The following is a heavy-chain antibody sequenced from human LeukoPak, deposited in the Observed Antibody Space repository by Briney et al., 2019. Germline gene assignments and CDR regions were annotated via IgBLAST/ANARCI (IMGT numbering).Heavy chain of an antibody. J-gene: IGHJ6*03. Sequence: GASVKVSCKASGYTSTSYYMHWVRQAPGQGLEWMGIINPSGGSTSYAQKFQGRVTMTRDMSTSTDYMELSRLRSDDTAVYYCARTGRFGGYSYGYYYYMDVWGKGTTVTVSS. CDR3: ARTGRFGGYSYGYYYYMDV. D-gene: IGHD5-18*01. CDR2: INPSGGST. CDR1: GYTSTSYY. V-gene: IGHV1-46*01.